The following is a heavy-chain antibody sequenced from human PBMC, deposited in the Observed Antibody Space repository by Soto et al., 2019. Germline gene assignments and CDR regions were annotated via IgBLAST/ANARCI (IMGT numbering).Heavy chain of an antibody. J-gene: IGHJ4*02. Sequence: GASGEGLCKASGGTFSSYTISWVRQAPGQGLEWMGRIIPILGIANYAQKFQGRVTITADKSTSTAYMELSSLRSEDTAVYYCARGYYDSSGYYPPFDYWGQGTLVTVSS. CDR2: IIPILGIA. CDR3: ARGYYDSSGYYPPFDY. D-gene: IGHD3-22*01. CDR1: GGTFSSYT. V-gene: IGHV1-69*02.